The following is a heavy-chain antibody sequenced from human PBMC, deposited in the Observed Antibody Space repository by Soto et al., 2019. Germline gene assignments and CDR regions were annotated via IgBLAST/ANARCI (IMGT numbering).Heavy chain of an antibody. V-gene: IGHV3-23*01. D-gene: IGHD7-27*01. CDR3: SKKLTGDLASAFDI. Sequence: GGSLRLSCAASGFTFSSYAMSWVRQAPGKGLEWVSAISGSGGSTYYADSVKGRFTISRDNSKNTLYLQMNSLRAEDMAVYYCSKKLTGDLASAFDIWGQGTMVTVSS. CDR1: GFTFSSYA. CDR2: ISGSGGST. J-gene: IGHJ3*02.